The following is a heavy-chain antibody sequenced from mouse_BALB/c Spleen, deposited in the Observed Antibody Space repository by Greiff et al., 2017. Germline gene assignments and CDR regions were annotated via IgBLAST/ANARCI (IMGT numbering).Heavy chain of an antibody. CDR1: GYTFTSYW. D-gene: IGHD2-10*01. Sequence: VQLQQSGAELAKPGASVKMSCKASGYTFTSYWMHWVKQRPGQGLEWIGYINPSTGYTEYNQKFKDKATLTADKSSSTAYMQLSSLTSEDSAVYYCAKGTYYGNFYYFDYWGQGTTLTVSS. CDR3: AKGTYYGNFYYFDY. J-gene: IGHJ2*01. CDR2: INPSTGYT. V-gene: IGHV1-7*01.